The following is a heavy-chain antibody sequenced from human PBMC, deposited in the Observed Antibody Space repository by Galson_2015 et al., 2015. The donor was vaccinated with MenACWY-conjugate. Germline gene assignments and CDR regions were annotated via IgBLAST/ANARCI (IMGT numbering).Heavy chain of an antibody. CDR1: GFTFSSFS. CDR3: ARTAGSVPP. J-gene: IGHJ5*02. Sequence: SLRLSCAASGFTFSSFSVNWVRQAPGKGLEWVSSISATSATIYYADSVKGRFTISRDNAKNSLYLQMNSLRAEDTAVYYCARTAGSVPPWGLGTLVTVSS. CDR2: ISATSATI. D-gene: IGHD6-13*01. V-gene: IGHV3-21*01.